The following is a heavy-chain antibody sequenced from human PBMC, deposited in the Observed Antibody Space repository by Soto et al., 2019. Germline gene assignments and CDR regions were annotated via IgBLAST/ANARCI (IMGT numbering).Heavy chain of an antibody. Sequence: QVQLVQSGAEVKKPGSSVKVSCKASGATLDTFINFGITWVRRAPGQGLEWMGGIIPVFGTAHYAQKFQGRLTISADESTRTAYMELSSLRSEDTAVYYCAKGYDSSWWEGYWGQGTLVTVSS. D-gene: IGHD6-13*01. J-gene: IGHJ4*02. CDR1: GATLDTFINFG. CDR2: IIPVFGTA. V-gene: IGHV1-69*12. CDR3: AKGYDSSWWEGY.